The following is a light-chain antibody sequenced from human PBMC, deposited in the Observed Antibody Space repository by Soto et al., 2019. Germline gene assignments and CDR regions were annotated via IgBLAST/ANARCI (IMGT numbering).Light chain of an antibody. CDR2: SNN. CDR1: SSNIGSNT. V-gene: IGLV1-44*01. Sequence: QSVLTQPPSASGTPGQRVTISCSGSSSNIGSNTVNWYQHLPGTAPKLLIYSNNQRPSGVPDLFSGSKSGTSASLAISGLQSEDEADYYCAAWDDSLDGLDVFGTGTKVTVL. CDR3: AAWDDSLDGLDV. J-gene: IGLJ1*01.